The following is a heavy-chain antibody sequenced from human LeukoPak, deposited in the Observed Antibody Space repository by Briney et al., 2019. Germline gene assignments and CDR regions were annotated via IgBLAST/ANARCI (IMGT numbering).Heavy chain of an antibody. V-gene: IGHV4-59*01. D-gene: IGHD5-18*01. CDR1: GGSISSYY. Sequence: SEALSLTCTVSGGSISSYYWSWIRQPPGKGLEWIGYIYYSGSTNYNPSLKSRVTISVDTSKNQFSLKLSSVTAADTAVYYCAGDSPHRGYSYGPWTFDIWGQGTMVTVSS. CDR2: IYYSGST. CDR3: AGDSPHRGYSYGPWTFDI. J-gene: IGHJ3*02.